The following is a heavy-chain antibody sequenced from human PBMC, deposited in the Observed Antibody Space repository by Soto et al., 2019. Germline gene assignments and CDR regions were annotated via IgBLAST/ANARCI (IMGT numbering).Heavy chain of an antibody. J-gene: IGHJ6*02. D-gene: IGHD2-2*01. CDR2: IYPGDSDT. CDR3: ARTSSTSSFYYYYGMDV. CDR1: GYSLTSYW. Sequence: GESLKISCKGSGYSLTSYWIGWVRQMPGKGLEWMGIIYPGDSDTRYSPSFQGQVTISADKSISTAYLQWSSLKASDTAMYYCARTSSTSSFYYYYGMDVWGQGTTVTVSS. V-gene: IGHV5-51*01.